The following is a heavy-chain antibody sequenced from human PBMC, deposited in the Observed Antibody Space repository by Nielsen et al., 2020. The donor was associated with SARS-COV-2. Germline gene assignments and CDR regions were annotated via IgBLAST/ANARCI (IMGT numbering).Heavy chain of an antibody. D-gene: IGHD2-15*01. J-gene: IGHJ6*02. CDR2: ISGSGLNT. CDR3: ARGGCSGGSCHWYYYGMDV. V-gene: IGHV3-23*01. Sequence: GESLKISCAASGFTFSTYAMNWVRQAPGKGLDWVSGISGSGLNTYYADSVKGRFTISRDNAKNSLYLQMNSLRAEDTAVYYCARGGCSGGSCHWYYYGMDVWGQGTTVTVSS. CDR1: GFTFSTYA.